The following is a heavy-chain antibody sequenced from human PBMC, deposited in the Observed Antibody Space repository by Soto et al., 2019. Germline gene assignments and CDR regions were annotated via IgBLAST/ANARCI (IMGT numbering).Heavy chain of an antibody. CDR2: ISWDGGST. V-gene: IGHV3-43*01. D-gene: IGHD6-19*01. CDR1: GFTFDDYT. Sequence: PGGSLRLSCAASGFTFDDYTMHWVRQAPGKGLEWVSLISWDGGSTYYADSVKGRFTISRDNSKNSLYLQMNSLRTEDTALYYCAKGDIAVADPLVKYYYGMDVWGQGTTVTVSS. CDR3: AKGDIAVADPLVKYYYGMDV. J-gene: IGHJ6*02.